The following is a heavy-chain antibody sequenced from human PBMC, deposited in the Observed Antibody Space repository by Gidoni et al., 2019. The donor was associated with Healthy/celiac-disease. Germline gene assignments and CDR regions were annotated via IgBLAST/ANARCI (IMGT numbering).Heavy chain of an antibody. CDR1: GFTFSSYA. D-gene: IGHD6-19*01. J-gene: IGHJ4*02. V-gene: IGHV3-23*01. CDR3: AKDLGYSSGWYDY. CDR2: ISGSGGST. Sequence: EVQLLESGGGLVQPGGSLRLSCAASGFTFSSYAMSWVRQAPGKGLEWVSAISGSGGSTYYADSVKGRFTINRDNSKNTLYLQMNSLRAEDTAVYYCAKDLGYSSGWYDYWVQGTLVTVSS.